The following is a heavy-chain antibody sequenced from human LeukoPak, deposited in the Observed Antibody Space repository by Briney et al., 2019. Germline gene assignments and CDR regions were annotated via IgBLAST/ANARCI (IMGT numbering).Heavy chain of an antibody. CDR2: IRYDGSNK. CDR1: GFTFSSYG. D-gene: IGHD2-15*01. Sequence: PSGGSLRLSCAASGFTFSSYGMHWVRQAPGKGLEWVAFIRYDGSNKYYADSVKGRFTISRDNSKNTLYLQMNSLRAEDTAVYYCAKPLADIVVVVAAPVDAFDIWGQGTMVTVSS. J-gene: IGHJ3*02. CDR3: AKPLADIVVVVAAPVDAFDI. V-gene: IGHV3-30*02.